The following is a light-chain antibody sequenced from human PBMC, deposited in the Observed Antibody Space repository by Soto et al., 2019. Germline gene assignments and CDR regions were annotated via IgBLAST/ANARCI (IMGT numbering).Light chain of an antibody. V-gene: IGKV1-5*01. Sequence: DIPMTQSPSTLSASVGDRVTITCRASQSISGWLAWYQQKPGKAPKLLIFDASSLESGVPSRFSGSGGATEFTLTISSLQPDDFATYYCQQYNSYSRTFGQGTKVEIK. CDR2: DAS. J-gene: IGKJ1*01. CDR1: QSISGW. CDR3: QQYNSYSRT.